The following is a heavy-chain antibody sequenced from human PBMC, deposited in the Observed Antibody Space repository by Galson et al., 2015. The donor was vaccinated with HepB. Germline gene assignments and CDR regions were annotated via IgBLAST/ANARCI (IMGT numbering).Heavy chain of an antibody. CDR2: ISYDGSNK. CDR1: GFTFSSYG. CDR3: AKDSPTAEYDYVWGSPGLDY. D-gene: IGHD3-16*01. J-gene: IGHJ4*02. V-gene: IGHV3-30*18. Sequence: SLRLSCAASGFTFSSYGMHWVRQAPGKGLEWVAVISYDGSNKYYADSVKGRFTISRDNSKNTLYLQMNSLRAEDTAVYYCAKDSPTAEYDYVWGSPGLDYWGQGTLVTVSS.